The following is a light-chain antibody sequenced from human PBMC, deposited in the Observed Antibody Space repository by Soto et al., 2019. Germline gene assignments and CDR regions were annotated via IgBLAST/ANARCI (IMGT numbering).Light chain of an antibody. V-gene: IGKV3-20*01. CDR2: GAS. CDR3: QHYGSAFFT. Sequence: EIVLTQSLGTLSLSPGERATLSCRASQSFSSSYLAWYQQKPGQAPRLLIYGASSRATGIPDRFSGSGSGTDFTLTISSLEPEDFAVYYCQHYGSAFFTFGPGTKVDVK. CDR1: QSFSSSY. J-gene: IGKJ3*01.